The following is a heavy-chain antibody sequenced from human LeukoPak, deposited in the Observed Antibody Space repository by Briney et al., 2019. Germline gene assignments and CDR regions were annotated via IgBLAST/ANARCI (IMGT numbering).Heavy chain of an antibody. V-gene: IGHV4-31*11. D-gene: IGHD3-22*01. CDR3: ARGQPYYYDSSGYFDY. Sequence: PSETLSLTCAVYGGSFSGYYWSWIRQHPGKGLEWIGYIYYSGSTYYNPSLKSRVTISVDTSKNQFSLKLSSVTAADTAVYYCARGQPYYYDSSGYFDYWGQGTLVTVSS. CDR2: IYYSGST. CDR1: GGSFSGYY. J-gene: IGHJ4*02.